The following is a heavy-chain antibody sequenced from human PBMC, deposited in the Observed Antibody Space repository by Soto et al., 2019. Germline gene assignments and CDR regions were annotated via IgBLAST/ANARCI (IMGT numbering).Heavy chain of an antibody. CDR3: ASGYNWNDGFAFDI. J-gene: IGHJ3*02. Sequence: PGESLKICCKGSGYGFTSYWISWVRQMPGKGLEWMGRIDPSDSYTNYSPSFQGHVTISADKSISTAYLQWSSLKASDTAMYYCASGYNWNDGFAFDIWGQGTMVTVSS. CDR1: GYGFTSYW. CDR2: IDPSDSYT. V-gene: IGHV5-10-1*01. D-gene: IGHD1-1*01.